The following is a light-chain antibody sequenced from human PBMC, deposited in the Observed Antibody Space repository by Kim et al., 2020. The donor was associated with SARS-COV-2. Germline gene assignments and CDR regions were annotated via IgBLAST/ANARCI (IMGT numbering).Light chain of an antibody. V-gene: IGKV1-39*01. Sequence: ESVGDRVTIACRTSQRIGTYLSWYQQRPGKAPKLLIYVASTLQSGVPSRFSGSGSGTDFTLIISSLQPDDFATYYCQQSYSAPYSFGQGTKLEI. CDR1: QRIGTY. CDR2: VAS. J-gene: IGKJ2*01. CDR3: QQSYSAPYS.